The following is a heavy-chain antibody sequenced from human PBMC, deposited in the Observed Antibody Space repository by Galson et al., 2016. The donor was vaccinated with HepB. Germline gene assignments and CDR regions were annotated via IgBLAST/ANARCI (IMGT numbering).Heavy chain of an antibody. D-gene: IGHD6-19*01. CDR1: GDSISGTEYY. V-gene: IGHV4-39*01. CDR3: ATGISVAGKYYYYYMDV. CDR2: IYYSGST. J-gene: IGHJ6*03. Sequence: ATLSLTCIVSGDSISGTEYYWGWIRQSPGRGLEWIGSIYYSGSTYYNPSLESRVTISVDTSKNQFSLRLSSVTAADTAVYYCATGISVAGKYYYYYMDVWGKGTPVTVSS.